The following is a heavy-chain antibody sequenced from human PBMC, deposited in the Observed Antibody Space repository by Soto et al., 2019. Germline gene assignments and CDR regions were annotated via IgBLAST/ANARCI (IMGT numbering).Heavy chain of an antibody. J-gene: IGHJ6*02. V-gene: IGHV4-39*01. CDR2: IYYSGST. CDR1: GGSISSSSYY. Sequence: QLQLQESGPGLVKPSETLSLTCTVSGGSISSSSYYWGWIRQPPGKGLEWIGSIYYSGSTYYNPSIKSRVTISVDTSKNQFSLQLSSVTAADTAVYYCARHSRYCSSTRCYAAYYYGMAVWGQGTTVTVSS. D-gene: IGHD2-2*01. CDR3: ARHSRYCSSTRCYAAYYYGMAV.